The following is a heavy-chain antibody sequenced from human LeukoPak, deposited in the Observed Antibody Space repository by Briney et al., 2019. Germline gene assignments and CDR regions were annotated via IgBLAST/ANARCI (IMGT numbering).Heavy chain of an antibody. V-gene: IGHV6-1*01. D-gene: IGHD3-22*01. CDR2: TFYASKWNN. CDR3: ARRRYYDYTGFFDY. CDR1: RDTPSSNSTA. Sequence: QRLSPTCALSRDTPSSNSTACDWFRHSPSRGLEWVGRTFYASKWNNDYAVSVKSRITINPDTSKNRFSLQLNSVTPEDTAVYYCARRRYYDYTGFFDYWGQGTLVTVSS. J-gene: IGHJ4*02.